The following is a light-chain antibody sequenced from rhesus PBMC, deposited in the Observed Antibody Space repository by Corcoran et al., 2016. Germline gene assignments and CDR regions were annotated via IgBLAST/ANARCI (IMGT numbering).Light chain of an antibody. CDR1: QDISKS. CDR2: AAS. Sequence: DIQMTQSPSSVSASVGDRVTITCQASQDISKSVAWYQLRPGTVPKLLINAASTMQRGVPSRFSGSGAGTAFTLTVSSLPPEDFATYDCQHGYGVPFTFGPGTKLDIK. J-gene: IGKJ3*01. V-gene: IGKV1-33*02. CDR3: QHGYGVPFT.